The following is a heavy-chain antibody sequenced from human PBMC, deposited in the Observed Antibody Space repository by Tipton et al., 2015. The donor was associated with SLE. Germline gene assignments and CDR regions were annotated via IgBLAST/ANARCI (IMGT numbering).Heavy chain of an antibody. J-gene: IGHJ3*02. V-gene: IGHV4-59*01. CDR1: GDSIGTYY. CDR3: AGDSGEIAFDI. D-gene: IGHD3-10*01. Sequence: TLSLTCTVSGDSIGTYYWNWIRQSPGKGLEWIGNVYYVGSTNYNPSLKGRVTISVATSRNQFSLKLRSVTAADTAVYYCAGDSGEIAFDIWGQGTMVTVSS. CDR2: VYYVGST.